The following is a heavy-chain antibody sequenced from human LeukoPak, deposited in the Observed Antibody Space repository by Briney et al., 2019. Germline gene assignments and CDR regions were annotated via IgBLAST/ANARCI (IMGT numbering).Heavy chain of an antibody. J-gene: IGHJ4*02. CDR2: ISSGGSTI. Sequence: PGGSLRLSCAASGFTFSSYEMNWVRQAPGKGLEWVSYISSGGSTIYYADSVKGRFTISRDDAKNSLYLQMNSLRAEDTAVYYCAREVTGYCTNGVCYKGAFDYWGQGTLVTVSS. CDR3: AREVTGYCTNGVCYKGAFDY. V-gene: IGHV3-48*03. CDR1: GFTFSSYE. D-gene: IGHD2-8*01.